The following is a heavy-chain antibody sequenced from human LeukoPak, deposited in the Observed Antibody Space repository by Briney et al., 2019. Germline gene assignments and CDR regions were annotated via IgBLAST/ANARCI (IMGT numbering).Heavy chain of an antibody. Sequence: GGSLRLSCAASGFTFSSYGMHWVRQASGKGLEWVAFIRYDGSNKYYADSVKGRFTISRDNSKNTLYLQMNSLRAEDTAVYYCAKLAPVEEPVYYYYYMDVWGKGTTVTVSS. CDR1: GFTFSSYG. CDR3: AKLAPVEEPVYYYYYMDV. V-gene: IGHV3-30*02. D-gene: IGHD1-26*01. CDR2: IRYDGSNK. J-gene: IGHJ6*03.